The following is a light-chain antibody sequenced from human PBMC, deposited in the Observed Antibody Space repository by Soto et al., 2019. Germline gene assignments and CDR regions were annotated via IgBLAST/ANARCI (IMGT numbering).Light chain of an antibody. CDR3: QQYNYRPPA. CDR2: GAS. Sequence: EIEMTQSPATLSVSPGERAARYCRASQSVSGNLAWYQQTPGQAPRLLIYGASTRATGIPARFSGSGFGTEFTLTISSLKSEDFAVYYCQQYNYRPPAFGQGTRLEIK. V-gene: IGKV3-15*01. J-gene: IGKJ5*01. CDR1: QSVSGN.